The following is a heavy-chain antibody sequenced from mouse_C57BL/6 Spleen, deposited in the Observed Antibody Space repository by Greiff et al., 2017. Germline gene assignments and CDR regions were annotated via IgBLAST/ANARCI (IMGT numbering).Heavy chain of an antibody. CDR1: GYSITSGYY. CDR3: ASDYYGSSSLDY. J-gene: IGHJ2*01. Sequence: EVKLVESGPGLVKPSQSLSLTCSVTGYSITSGYYWNWIRQFPGNKLEWMGYISYDGSNNYNPSLKNRISITRDTSKNQFFLKLNSVTTEDTATYYCASDYYGSSSLDYWGQGTTLTVSS. CDR2: ISYDGSN. D-gene: IGHD1-1*01. V-gene: IGHV3-6*01.